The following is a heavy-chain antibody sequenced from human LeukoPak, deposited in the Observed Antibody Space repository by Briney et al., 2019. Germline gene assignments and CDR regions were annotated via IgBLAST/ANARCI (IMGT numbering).Heavy chain of an antibody. Sequence: PSETLSLTCTVSGGSISSYYWSWIRQPAGKGLEWIGRIYTSGSANYNPSLKSRVTMSVDTSKNQFSLKLSSVTAADTAVYYCARDSGRYFDWLYFDYWGQGTLVTVSS. J-gene: IGHJ4*02. CDR3: ARDSGRYFDWLYFDY. D-gene: IGHD3-9*01. CDR1: GGSISSYY. CDR2: IYTSGSA. V-gene: IGHV4-4*07.